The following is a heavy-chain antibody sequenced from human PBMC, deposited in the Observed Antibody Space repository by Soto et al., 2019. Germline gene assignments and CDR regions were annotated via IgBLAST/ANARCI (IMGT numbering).Heavy chain of an antibody. CDR2: IIPMYGIA. D-gene: IGHD1-26*01. V-gene: IGHV1-69*12. J-gene: IGHJ5*02. CDR1: GGTFKNYG. CDR3: AGEVGGPGFHL. Sequence: QVQLVQSGGEVKKPGSSVRVSCRTSGGTFKNYGFSWVRQAPGQGLEWMGGIIPMYGIANYGQIFQGRLTITADESTNTAYMDLSSLKSEDTAVYYWAGEVGGPGFHLWGQGTQVTVSS.